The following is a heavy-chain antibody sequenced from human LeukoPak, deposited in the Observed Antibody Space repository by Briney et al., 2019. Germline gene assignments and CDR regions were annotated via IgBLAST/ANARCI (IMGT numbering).Heavy chain of an antibody. J-gene: IGHJ4*02. CDR3: AREGFTLDY. CDR1: GFIFSSCE. V-gene: IGHV3-48*03. Sequence: GGSLRLSCAASGFIFSSCEMNWVRQAPGKGLEWVSYISSSGSTIYYADSVKGRFTISRDNAKNSLYLQMNSLRAEDTAVYYCAREGFTLDYWGQGTLVTVSS. CDR2: ISSSGSTI.